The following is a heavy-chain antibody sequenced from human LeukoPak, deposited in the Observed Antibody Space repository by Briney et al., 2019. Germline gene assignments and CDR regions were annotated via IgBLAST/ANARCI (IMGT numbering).Heavy chain of an antibody. CDR1: GFTFNSYA. Sequence: VGSLRLSCAASGFTFNSYAMSWVRQAPGKGLEWISTISGGADNTYYADSVKGRFTISRDKSKNTLSLQMNSLRAEDTAVYYCAKAQPPAPIEYYYCYMDVRGKGTTVTVSS. V-gene: IGHV3-23*01. CDR2: ISGGADNT. D-gene: IGHD2-2*02. J-gene: IGHJ6*03. CDR3: AKAQPPAPIEYYYCYMDV.